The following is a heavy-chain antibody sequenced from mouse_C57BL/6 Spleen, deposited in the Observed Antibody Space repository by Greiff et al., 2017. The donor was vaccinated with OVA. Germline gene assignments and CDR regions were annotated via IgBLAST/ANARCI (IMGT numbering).Heavy chain of an antibody. D-gene: IGHD2-4*01. Sequence: VQLQQSGPELVKPGASVKMSCKASGYTFTDYNMHWVKQSHGKSLEWIGYINPNNGGTSYNQKFKGKATLTVNKSSSTAYMELRSLTSEDSAVYYCASSDYDLAWFAYWGQGTLVTVSA. V-gene: IGHV1-22*01. CDR3: ASSDYDLAWFAY. J-gene: IGHJ3*01. CDR1: GYTFTDYN. CDR2: INPNNGGT.